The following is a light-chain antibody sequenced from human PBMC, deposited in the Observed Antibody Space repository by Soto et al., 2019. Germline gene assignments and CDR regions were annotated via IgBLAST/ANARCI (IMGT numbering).Light chain of an antibody. CDR1: SSDVGNYIY. CDR2: DVS. J-gene: IGLJ1*01. CDR3: CSYAGSYTYV. V-gene: IGLV2-11*01. Sequence: QSVLTQPPSVSGSPGQSVTISCTGTSSDVGNYIYVSWYQQLPGNAPKLMIYDVSKRPSGVPDRFSGSKSGNTASLTISGLQAEDEADYYCCSYAGSYTYVFGTGTQLTVL.